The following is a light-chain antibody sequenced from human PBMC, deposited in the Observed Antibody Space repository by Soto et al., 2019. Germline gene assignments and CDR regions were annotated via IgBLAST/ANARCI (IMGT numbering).Light chain of an antibody. J-gene: IGLJ1*01. V-gene: IGLV2-14*01. Sequence: QSALTQPASVSGSPGQSITISCTGTSSGVGGYNYVSWYQQHPGKAPKLMIYDVSTRPSGVSNRFSGSKSGNTASLTISGLQAEDEADYYCSSYTASSTYVFGTGTKLTVI. CDR2: DVS. CDR1: SSGVGGYNY. CDR3: SSYTASSTYV.